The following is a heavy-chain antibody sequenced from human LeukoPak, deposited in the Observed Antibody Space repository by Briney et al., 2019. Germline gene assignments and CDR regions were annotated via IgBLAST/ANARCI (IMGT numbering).Heavy chain of an antibody. CDR3: ARVDGGYCSSTSCYGNWFDP. J-gene: IGHJ5*02. Sequence: PSETLSLTCAVSGGSISSGGYSWSWIRQPPGKGLEWIGYIYHSGSTYYNLSLKSRVTISVDRSKNQFSLKLSSVTAADTAVYYCARVDGGYCSSTSCYGNWFDPWGQGTLVTVSS. V-gene: IGHV4-30-2*01. CDR1: GGSISSGGYS. CDR2: IYHSGST. D-gene: IGHD2-2*01.